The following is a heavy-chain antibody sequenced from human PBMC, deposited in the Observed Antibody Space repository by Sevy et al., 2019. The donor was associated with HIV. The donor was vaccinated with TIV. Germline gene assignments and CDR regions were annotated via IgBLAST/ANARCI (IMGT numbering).Heavy chain of an antibody. J-gene: IGHJ6*02. CDR3: ARVGYCRGGTCFSGFYYAMDV. CDR2: IKSKTDGGTT. Sequence: GGSLRLSCAASGFTFSNAWMNWVRRAPGKGLEWVGRIKSKTDGGTTDYAAPVNGRFTISRDKSKSTLYLQMKSLRAEDTAVYYCARVGYCRGGTCFSGFYYAMDVWGQGTTVTVSS. D-gene: IGHD2-15*01. CDR1: GFTFSNAW. V-gene: IGHV3-15*07.